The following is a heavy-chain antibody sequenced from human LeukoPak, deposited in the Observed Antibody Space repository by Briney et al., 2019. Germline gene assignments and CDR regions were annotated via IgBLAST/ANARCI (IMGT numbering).Heavy chain of an antibody. Sequence: SETLSLTCTVSGYSMSSGYYWGWIRQPPGKGLDWIGSIYHSGSTYYNPSLKSRVTISVDTSNNQFSLKLSSVTAADTAVYYCATTPVVVPAAISYRGPYNWFDPWGQGTLVTVSS. V-gene: IGHV4-38-2*02. CDR3: ATTPVVVPAAISYRGPYNWFDP. J-gene: IGHJ5*02. D-gene: IGHD2-2*02. CDR2: IYHSGST. CDR1: GYSMSSGYY.